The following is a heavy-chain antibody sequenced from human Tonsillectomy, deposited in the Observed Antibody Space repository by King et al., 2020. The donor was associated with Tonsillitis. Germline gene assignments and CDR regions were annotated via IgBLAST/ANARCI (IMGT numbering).Heavy chain of an antibody. D-gene: IGHD6-19*01. CDR2: ISGSGRNT. V-gene: IGHV3-23*04. CDR1: GFTFDNYA. J-gene: IGHJ5*02. Sequence: VQLVESGGGLIQPGGSLRLSCSASGFTFDNYAMSWVRQAPGKGLEWVSAISGSGRNTYYADSVKGRFTISRDNSKNTLSLQMNSLRAEETAVDYCAKAPEQWLAQNWFDPWGQGTLVTVSS. CDR3: AKAPEQWLAQNWFDP.